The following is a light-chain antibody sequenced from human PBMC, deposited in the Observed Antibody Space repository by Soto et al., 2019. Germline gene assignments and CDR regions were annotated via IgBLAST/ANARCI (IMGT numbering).Light chain of an antibody. CDR3: CSYAGSTTFYV. CDR1: SSDVGGYNY. J-gene: IGLJ1*01. V-gene: IGLV2-11*01. CDR2: DVN. Sequence: QSALTQPPSVSGSPGQSVTISCTGTSSDVGGYNYVSWYQHHPGKAPKFIISDVNKRPSGVPDRFSGSKSGNTAYLTISGLQAEDEADYHCCSYAGSTTFYVFGTGTKVTVL.